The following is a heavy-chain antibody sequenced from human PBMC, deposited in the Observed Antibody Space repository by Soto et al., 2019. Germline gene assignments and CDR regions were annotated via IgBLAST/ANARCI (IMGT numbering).Heavy chain of an antibody. J-gene: IGHJ6*02. CDR2: IIPIFGTA. CDR3: ARGTVVTPTGRRYYYYYGMDV. V-gene: IGHV1-69*13. CDR1: GGTFSSYG. D-gene: IGHD2-15*01. Sequence: SVKVSCKGSGGTFSSYGISWGGQAPGQGVEWVGGIIPIFGTANYAQKFQGRVTITADESTSTAYMELSSLRSEDTAVYYCARGTVVTPTGRRYYYYYGMDVWGQGTTVTVSS.